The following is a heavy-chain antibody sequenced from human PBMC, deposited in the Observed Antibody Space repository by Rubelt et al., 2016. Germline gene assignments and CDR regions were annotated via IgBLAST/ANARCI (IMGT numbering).Heavy chain of an antibody. V-gene: IGHV2-5*02. CDR2: IYWDDDK. D-gene: IGHD3-3*01. Sequence: QITLEESGPALVKPTQALALTCTFSGFSLSTSGEGVGWIRQPPGKALEWLAVIYWDDDKRYSPSLKSRLTVTKDTSRNQGVLKVTNMDPMDTATDYCAHSVGERYFDVWGRGTLVTVSS. CDR3: AHSVGERYFDV. CDR1: GFSLSTSGEG. J-gene: IGHJ2*01.